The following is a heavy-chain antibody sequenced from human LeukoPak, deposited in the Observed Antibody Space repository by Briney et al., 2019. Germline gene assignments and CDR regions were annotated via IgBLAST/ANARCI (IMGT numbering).Heavy chain of an antibody. CDR2: INHSGST. D-gene: IGHD5-24*01. J-gene: IGHJ4*02. V-gene: IGHV4-34*01. CDR1: GGSFSGYY. Sequence: SETLSLTCAVYGGSFSGYYWSWIRQPPGKGLEWIGEINHSGSTNYNPSLKSRVTISVDTSKNQFSLKLSSVTAADTAVYYCARGRQRRWLQLSPQASRFDYWGQGTLVTVSS. CDR3: ARGRQRRWLQLSPQASRFDY.